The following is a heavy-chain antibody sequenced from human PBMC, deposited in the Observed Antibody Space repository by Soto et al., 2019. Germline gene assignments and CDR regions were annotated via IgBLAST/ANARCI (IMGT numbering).Heavy chain of an antibody. CDR1: GYSFIPYW. CDR3: ARAPNHVDWFPEAFDI. Sequence: GESLKISCKGSGYSFIPYWIAWVPRMPGKALEWMGIIYPGDSDTRYSPSFQGQVTISDDKSISTAYLQWSSLKASDTAMYYCARAPNHVDWFPEAFDIWGQGTMVTVSS. D-gene: IGHD3-9*01. CDR2: IYPGDSDT. V-gene: IGHV5-51*01. J-gene: IGHJ3*02.